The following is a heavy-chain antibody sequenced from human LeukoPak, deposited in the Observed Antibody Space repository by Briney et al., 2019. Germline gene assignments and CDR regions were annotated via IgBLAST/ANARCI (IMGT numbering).Heavy chain of an antibody. J-gene: IGHJ4*02. CDR3: ARESYRGSSFDY. Sequence: GGSLRLSCAASGFTFSSYEMNWVRQAPGKGLEWVSYISSSGSTIYYADSVKGRFTISRDNAKNSLYLQMNSLRAEDTAVYYCARESYRGSSFDYWGQGTLVTVFS. CDR2: ISSSGSTI. V-gene: IGHV3-48*03. D-gene: IGHD4-23*01. CDR1: GFTFSSYE.